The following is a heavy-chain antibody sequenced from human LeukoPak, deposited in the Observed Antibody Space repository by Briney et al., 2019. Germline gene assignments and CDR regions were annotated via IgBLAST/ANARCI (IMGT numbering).Heavy chain of an antibody. V-gene: IGHV1-69*06. CDR2: IIPIFGTA. Sequence: SVKVSCKASGYTFTSYGISWVRQAPGQGLEWMGGIIPIFGTANYAQKFQGRVTITADKSTSTAYMELSSLRSGDTAVYYCAGSGYSYGDFDYWGQGTLVTVSS. J-gene: IGHJ4*02. CDR1: GYTFTSYG. CDR3: AGSGYSYGDFDY. D-gene: IGHD5-18*01.